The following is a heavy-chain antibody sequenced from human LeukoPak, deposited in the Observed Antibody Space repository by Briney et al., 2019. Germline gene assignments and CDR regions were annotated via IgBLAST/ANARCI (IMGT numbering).Heavy chain of an antibody. Sequence: GGSLRLSCAGSGFTFSSYWMSWIRQAPGKGPEWVANIKQDGREEHYVDSVKGRFTISRDNAKNSLYLQMNSLRVEDTAVYYCTRDEAAATDWGQGTLVTVSS. D-gene: IGHD6-13*01. CDR3: TRDEAAATD. J-gene: IGHJ4*02. CDR1: GFTFSSYW. V-gene: IGHV3-7*01. CDR2: IKQDGREE.